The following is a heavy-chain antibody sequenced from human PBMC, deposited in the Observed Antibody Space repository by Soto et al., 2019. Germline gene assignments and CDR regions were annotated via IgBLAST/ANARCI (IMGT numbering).Heavy chain of an antibody. J-gene: IGHJ4*02. V-gene: IGHV1-69*13. D-gene: IGHD4-4*01. CDR2: IIPIVGTA. CDR1: RGTFRSYS. Sequence: LVHGSWQAARGTFRSYSISWVRQGTGQGLEWMGGIIPIVGTANYSQKFQGRVTITADESTSTAYVELSSLRSEDTDVYYCAGVTTVQQGLAYWGQGTLVTVSS. CDR3: AGVTTVQQGLAY.